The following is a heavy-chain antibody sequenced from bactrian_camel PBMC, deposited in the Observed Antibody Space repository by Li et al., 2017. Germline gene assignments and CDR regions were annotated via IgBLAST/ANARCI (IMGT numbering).Heavy chain of an antibody. CDR1: GFALSSYW. J-gene: IGHJ7*01. CDR2: INGGGGTT. D-gene: IGHD3*01. V-gene: IGHV3S25*01. Sequence: QLVESGGGLVQPGGSLRLSCAASGFALSSYWMYWVRQAPGKGLEWVAGINGGGGTTYYADSVKGRFTISSDNAKNTVYLQMDSLKPEDTAMYYCVRAVRLATIMDVAWGAMDTWGKGTQVTVS.